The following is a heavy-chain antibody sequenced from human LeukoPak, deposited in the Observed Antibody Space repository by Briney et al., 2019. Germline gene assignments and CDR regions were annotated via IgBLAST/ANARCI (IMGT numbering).Heavy chain of an antibody. CDR1: GFTFSSYA. CDR2: ISYDGNNK. D-gene: IGHD2-15*01. Sequence: GGSLRLSCAASGFTFSSYAMHWVRQAPGKGLEWVAVISYDGNNKYYADSVKGRFTISRDNSKNTLFLQMNSLRAEDTAVYYCAKGVDYCSGGSCPADYWGPGTLVTVSS. CDR3: AKGVDYCSGGSCPADY. V-gene: IGHV3-30*04. J-gene: IGHJ4*02.